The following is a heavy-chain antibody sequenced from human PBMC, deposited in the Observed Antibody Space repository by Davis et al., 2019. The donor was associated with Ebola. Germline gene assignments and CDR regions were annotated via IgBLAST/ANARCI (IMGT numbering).Heavy chain of an antibody. J-gene: IGHJ4*02. V-gene: IGHV3-53*01. CDR2: LGLSADT. CDR1: GFTASSNY. CDR3: ARGGQISDY. Sequence: GGSLRLSCAASGFTASSNYMSWVRRAPGKGLEWVPTLGLSADTYYADSVKGRFTISRDNAKNSLYLQMNSLRAEDTAVYYCARGGQISDYWGQGTLVTVSS.